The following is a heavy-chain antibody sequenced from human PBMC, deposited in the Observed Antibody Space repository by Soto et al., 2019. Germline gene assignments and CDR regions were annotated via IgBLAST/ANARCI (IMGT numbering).Heavy chain of an antibody. J-gene: IGHJ4*02. V-gene: IGHV3-23*01. CDR2: ISGSGGST. D-gene: IGHD6-13*01. CDR3: AKAPKVSQLVFRADTHSPDGPPRN. Sequence: GGSLRLSCAASGFTFSSYAMRWLRQAPGKGLEWVSAISGSGGSTYYADSVKGRLTISRDNSKNPRYLQMNSLRAEDTAVYYCAKAPKVSQLVFRADTHSPDGPPRNWGQGTLVTVCS. CDR1: GFTFSSYA.